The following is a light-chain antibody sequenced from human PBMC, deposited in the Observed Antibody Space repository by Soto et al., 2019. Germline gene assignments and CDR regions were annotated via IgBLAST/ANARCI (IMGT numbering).Light chain of an antibody. CDR3: QQYGSSLT. CDR1: QSVSSN. V-gene: IGKV3-20*01. Sequence: EIVLTQSPATLSLSPGERATLSCWASQSVSSNLAWYQRKPGQAPRLLIYGASTRATGIPARFSGSGSGTDFTLTISRLEPEDFAVYYCQQYGSSLTFGGGTKVDIK. CDR2: GAS. J-gene: IGKJ4*01.